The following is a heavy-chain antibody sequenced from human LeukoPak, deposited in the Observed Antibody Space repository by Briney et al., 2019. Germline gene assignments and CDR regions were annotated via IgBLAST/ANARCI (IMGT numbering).Heavy chain of an antibody. CDR2: INHSGST. Sequence: PSETLSLTCAVYGGSLSGYNCIWIRQPPGKGLEWIGEINHSGSTNYNPSLKSRVTISVDTSKNQFSLKLSSVTAADTAVYYCARGGRSIAALPGYWGQGTLVTVSS. J-gene: IGHJ4*02. D-gene: IGHD6-6*01. CDR3: ARGGRSIAALPGY. CDR1: GGSLSGYN. V-gene: IGHV4-34*01.